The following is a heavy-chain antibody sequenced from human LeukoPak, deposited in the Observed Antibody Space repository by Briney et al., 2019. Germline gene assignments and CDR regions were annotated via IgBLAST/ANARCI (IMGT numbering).Heavy chain of an antibody. CDR1: GFTFSSYG. D-gene: IGHD1-1*01. Sequence: GRSLRLSCAASGFTFSSYGMHWVRQAPGKGLEWVSGISGSGGSTYYADSVKGRFTISRDNSKNTLYLQMNSLRADDTAVYYCAKSGTSRDYWGQGTLVTVSS. J-gene: IGHJ4*02. CDR2: ISGSGGST. CDR3: AKSGTSRDY. V-gene: IGHV3-23*01.